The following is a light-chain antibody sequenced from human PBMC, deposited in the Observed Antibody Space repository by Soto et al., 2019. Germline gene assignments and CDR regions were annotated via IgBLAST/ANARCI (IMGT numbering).Light chain of an antibody. CDR1: HSDIGAGYG. CDR2: DTT. CDR3: CLYIGATTYV. V-gene: IGLV1-40*01. J-gene: IGLJ1*01. Sequence: QSVLTQPPSVTGAPGQRVTISCTGSHSDIGAGYGVHWYQQFPHSAPKLLIYDTTNRPSGVPDRFSGSRSGTSASLTISGLQADDEADYYCCLYIGATTYVFGTGTKLTVL.